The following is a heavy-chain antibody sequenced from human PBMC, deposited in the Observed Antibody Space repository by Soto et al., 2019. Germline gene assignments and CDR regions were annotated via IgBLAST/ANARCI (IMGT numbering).Heavy chain of an antibody. D-gene: IGHD3-16*02. V-gene: IGHV4-39*01. CDR3: ARQRRDYIWGSYRSLGAFDI. Sequence: SETLSLTCTVSGGSISSSSYYWGWIRQPPGKGLEWIGSIYYSGSTYYNPSLKSRVTISVDTSKNQFSLKLSSVTAADTAVYYCARQRRDYIWGSYRSLGAFDIWGQGTMVTVSS. CDR2: IYYSGST. J-gene: IGHJ3*02. CDR1: GGSISSSSYY.